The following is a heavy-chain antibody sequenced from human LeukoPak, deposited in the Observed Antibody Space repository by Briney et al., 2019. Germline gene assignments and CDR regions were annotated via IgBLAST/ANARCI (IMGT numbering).Heavy chain of an antibody. CDR3: ARAQRIVVVTAAPLVSY. J-gene: IGHJ4*02. CDR2: INPNSGCT. Sequence: ASVKVSCKASGYTFTCYYMHWVRQAPGQGLEWMGWINPNSGCTNYAQKFQGRVTMTRETSISTAYMELSRLRSEDTAVYYCARAQRIVVVTAAPLVSYWGQGTLVTVSS. CDR1: GYTFTCYY. V-gene: IGHV1-2*02. D-gene: IGHD3-22*01.